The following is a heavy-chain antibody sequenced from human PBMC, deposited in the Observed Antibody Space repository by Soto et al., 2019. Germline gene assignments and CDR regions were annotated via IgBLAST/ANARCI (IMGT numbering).Heavy chain of an antibody. D-gene: IGHD3-22*01. CDR2: A. CDR3: ARSGLTYYYDSSGYYPFYYFDY. J-gene: IGHJ4*02. Sequence: ANYAQKFQGRVTITADESTSTAYMELSSLSSEDTAVYYCARSGLTYYYDSSGYYPFYYFDYWGQGTLVTVSS. V-gene: IGHV1-69*01.